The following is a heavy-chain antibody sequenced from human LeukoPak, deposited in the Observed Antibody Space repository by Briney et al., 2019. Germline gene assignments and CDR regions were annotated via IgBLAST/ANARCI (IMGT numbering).Heavy chain of an antibody. CDR2: IIPIFGTA. Sequence: SVKVSCKASGGTFSSYAISWVRQAPGQGLEWMGGIIPIFGTANYAQKFQGRVTITADESTSTAYMELSSLRSEDTAVYYCARDWGGGYYYYGMDVWGQGTTVTVSS. J-gene: IGHJ6*02. V-gene: IGHV1-69*13. CDR1: GGTFSSYA. D-gene: IGHD3-16*01. CDR3: ARDWGGGYYYYGMDV.